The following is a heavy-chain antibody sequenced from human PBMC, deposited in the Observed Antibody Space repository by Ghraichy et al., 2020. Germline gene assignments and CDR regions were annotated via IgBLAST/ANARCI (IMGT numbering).Heavy chain of an antibody. J-gene: IGHJ6*04. Sequence: SETLSLTCTVSGDSLSSDYWSWIRQPPGPGLECIGYTYYTGSTHYNPSLKSRITISVDRSKNQISLRLRSVTAADTGVYYCASGVSVKYYGMDVWGKGTTVAVSS. V-gene: IGHV4-59*01. CDR2: TYYTGST. D-gene: IGHD3-16*01. CDR3: ASGVSVKYYGMDV. CDR1: GDSLSSDY.